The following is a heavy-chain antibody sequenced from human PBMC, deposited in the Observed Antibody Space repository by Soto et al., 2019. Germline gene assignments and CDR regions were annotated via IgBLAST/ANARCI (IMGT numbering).Heavy chain of an antibody. D-gene: IGHD3-22*01. CDR1: GGSISSSDYY. Sequence: QLQLQESGPGLVKPSETLSLTCTVSGGSISSSDYYWGWIRQPPGKGLEWIGNIYYSGRASYNPSHKSRLTISGDSSRNRVSLKLGSGTAEDTAVYSCVGGYPWVGFDCWGQGNLVTVSS. V-gene: IGHV4-39*01. CDR2: IYYSGRA. J-gene: IGHJ4*02. CDR3: VGGYPWVGFDC.